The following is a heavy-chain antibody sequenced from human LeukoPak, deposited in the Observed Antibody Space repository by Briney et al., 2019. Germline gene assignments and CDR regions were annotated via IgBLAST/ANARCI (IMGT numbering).Heavy chain of an antibody. D-gene: IGHD4-23*01. V-gene: IGHV3-7*01. Sequence: PGGSLRPSCAVSGFRFSSYWMSWVRQAPGKGLEWVANIKQDGSEKNYVDSVKGRFTISRDNAKNSLYLQMNSLRAEDTAVYYCARDEVGPPPEAYWGQGTLVTVSS. CDR2: IKQDGSEK. CDR1: GFRFSSYW. CDR3: ARDEVGPPPEAY. J-gene: IGHJ4*02.